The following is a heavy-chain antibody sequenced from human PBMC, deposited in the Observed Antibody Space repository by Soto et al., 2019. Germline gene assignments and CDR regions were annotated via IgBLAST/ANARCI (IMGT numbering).Heavy chain of an antibody. CDR3: ARDAQTIAVAGSYYFDY. CDR1: GYTFPSYA. CDR2: ISAYNGNT. J-gene: IGHJ4*02. V-gene: IGHV1-18*01. Sequence: ASVKVSCKASGYTFPSYAMHWVRQAPGQRLEWMGWISAYNGNTNYAQKLQGRVTMTRDTSTSTAYMELRSLRSDDTAVYYCARDAQTIAVAGSYYFDYWGQGTLVTVSS. D-gene: IGHD6-19*01.